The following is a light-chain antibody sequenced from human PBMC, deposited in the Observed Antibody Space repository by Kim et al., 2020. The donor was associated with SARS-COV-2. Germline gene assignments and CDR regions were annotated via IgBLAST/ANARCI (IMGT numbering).Light chain of an antibody. CDR3: QQYDSSPPT. CDR1: QSMYRTY. J-gene: IGKJ1*01. Sequence: GERATLTCRASQSMYRTYLAWYQQTPGQPPRLLIYGAFSRATGIPDRFSGSGSGTDFTLTISRLEPEDFAVYYCQQYDSSPPTFGQGTKVDIK. V-gene: IGKV3-20*01. CDR2: GAF.